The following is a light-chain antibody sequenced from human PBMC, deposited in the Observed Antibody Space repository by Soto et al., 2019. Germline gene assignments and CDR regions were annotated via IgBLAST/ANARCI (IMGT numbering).Light chain of an antibody. CDR2: GGF. J-gene: IGKJ1*01. CDR1: QSVSST. V-gene: IGKV3D-15*01. CDR3: QQSDSSGT. Sequence: EIVLTQSPATLSVSTGERAALSCRARQSVSSTFAWYQQKPGQPPRLLIFGGFTRATGIPARFSGSGSEAEFTLTIRCLQSDEFAVYYCQQSDSSGTFGQGTKVDIK.